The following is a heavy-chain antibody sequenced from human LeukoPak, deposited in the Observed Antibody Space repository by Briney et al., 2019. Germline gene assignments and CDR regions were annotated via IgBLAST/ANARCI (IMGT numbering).Heavy chain of an antibody. CDR1: GGSFSGYY. CDR2: INHSGST. V-gene: IGHV4-34*01. Sequence: SETLSLTCAVYGGSFSGYYWSWIRQPPGKGLEWIGEINHSGSTNYNPSLKSRVTISVDTSKNQFSLKLSSVTAADTAVYYCASRQLWLRRGWFDPWGQGTLDTVSS. CDR3: ASRQLWLRRGWFDP. D-gene: IGHD5-18*01. J-gene: IGHJ5*02.